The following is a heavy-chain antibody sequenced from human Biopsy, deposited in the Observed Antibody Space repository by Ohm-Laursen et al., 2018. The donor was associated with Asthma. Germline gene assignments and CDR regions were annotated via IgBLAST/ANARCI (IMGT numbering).Heavy chain of an antibody. CDR2: IYWDDYN. CDR3: ALSQDSGFDDHSPSWFDP. D-gene: IGHD3-9*01. Sequence: STQTLTLTSSFSGFSLRTPGVGVGWIRQSPGKALEWLALIYWDDYNLFRPSLKRRLTITKDPSKNQVVLTITKMDPVDSGTYYCALSQDSGFDDHSPSWFDPWGQGTLVTVSS. V-gene: IGHV2-5*02. CDR1: GFSLRTPGVG. J-gene: IGHJ5*02.